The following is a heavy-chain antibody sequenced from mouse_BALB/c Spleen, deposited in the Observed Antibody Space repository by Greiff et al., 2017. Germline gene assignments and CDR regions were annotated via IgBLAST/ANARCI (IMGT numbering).Heavy chain of an antibody. D-gene: IGHD4-1*01. CDR1: GYAFSSYW. Sequence: VQLQQSGAELVRPGSSVKISCKASGYAFSSYWMNWVKQRPGQGLEWIGQIYPGDGDTNYNGKFKGKATLTADKSSSTAYMQLSSLTSEDSAVYFCARSGVTGTGDYWGQGTTLTVSS. CDR3: ARSGVTGTGDY. V-gene: IGHV1-80*01. J-gene: IGHJ2*01. CDR2: IYPGDGDT.